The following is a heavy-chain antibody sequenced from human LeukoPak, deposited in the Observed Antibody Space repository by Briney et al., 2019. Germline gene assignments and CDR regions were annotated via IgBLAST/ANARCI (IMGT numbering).Heavy chain of an antibody. Sequence: GGSLRPSCAASGFTFSDYYMSWIRQAPGKGLEWVSYISSSSSYTNYADSVKGRFTISRDNAKNSLYLQMNSLRAEDTAVYYCARGGYSGYDWVDYWGQGTLVTVSS. CDR2: ISSSSSYT. CDR3: ARGGYSGYDWVDY. J-gene: IGHJ4*02. V-gene: IGHV3-11*05. CDR1: GFTFSDYY. D-gene: IGHD5-12*01.